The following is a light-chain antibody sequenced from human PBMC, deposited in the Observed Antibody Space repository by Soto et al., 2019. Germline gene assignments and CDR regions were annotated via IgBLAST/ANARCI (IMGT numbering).Light chain of an antibody. Sequence: QPVLTQPPSASGTPGQRVTISCSGSSSNIGSNTVNWYQQLPGTAPKHLIYSNNQRPSGVPVRFSGSRSGTAASLAISGLQPEDEADYYCSACDYSPNGPVVFGGGTQLTVL. CDR3: SACDYSPNGPVV. CDR2: SNN. CDR1: SSNIGSNT. J-gene: IGLJ2*01. V-gene: IGLV1-44*01.